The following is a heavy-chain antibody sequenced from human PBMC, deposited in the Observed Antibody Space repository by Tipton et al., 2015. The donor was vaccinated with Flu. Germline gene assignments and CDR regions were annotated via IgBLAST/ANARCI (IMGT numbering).Heavy chain of an antibody. CDR1: GFTFSSYA. Sequence: SLRLSCAASGFTFSSYAMSWVRQAPGKGLEWVSAMSGSGGRTNYADSVKGRFTISRDNSKNTLYLQMNSLRAEDTAVYYCAKVKDTTMYSAMGVWGRGTPVPVSS. V-gene: IGHV3-23*01. J-gene: IGHJ6*02. CDR3: AKVKDTTMYSAMGV. D-gene: IGHD5-18*01. CDR2: MSGSGGRT.